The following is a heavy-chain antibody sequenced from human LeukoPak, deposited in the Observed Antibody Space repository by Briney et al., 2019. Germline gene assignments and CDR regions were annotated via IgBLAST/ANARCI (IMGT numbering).Heavy chain of an antibody. CDR3: ARIRDYSSGSYLAFEL. D-gene: IGHD3-10*01. CDR2: ICASNGNT. CDR1: GYTFTNFA. J-gene: IGHJ3*01. V-gene: IGHV1-18*01. Sequence: ASVKVSCKASGYTFTNFAISWVRQAPGQGLEGMGWICASNGNTNDAKKFQGGVTMATERSTSTAYMELRSLRSDDTAVYYCARIRDYSSGSYLAFELWGQGTMVTVSS.